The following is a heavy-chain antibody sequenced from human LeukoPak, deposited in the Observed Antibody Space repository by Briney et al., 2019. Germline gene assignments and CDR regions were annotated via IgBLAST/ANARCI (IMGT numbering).Heavy chain of an antibody. J-gene: IGHJ3*02. CDR3: ARDGTMVRGGGAFDI. CDR2: ISSSSSYI. Sequence: GGSLRLSCAASGFTFSSYSMNWVRQAPGKGLEWVSSISSSSSYIYYADSVKGRFTISRDNAKNSLYLQMNSLRAEDTAVYYCARDGTMVRGGGAFDIWGQGTMVTVSS. V-gene: IGHV3-21*01. CDR1: GFTFSSYS. D-gene: IGHD3-10*01.